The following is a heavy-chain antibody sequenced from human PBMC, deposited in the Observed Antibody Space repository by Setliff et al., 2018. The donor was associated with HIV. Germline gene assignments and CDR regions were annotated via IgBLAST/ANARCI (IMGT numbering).Heavy chain of an antibody. Sequence: GSLRLSCAGSEFAFSSYAMSWVRQAPGKGLEWVSAISGSGGSTNYADSVKGRFTISRDNSKNTLYLQMNSLRAEDTAVYYCAKGSGTAEIFDYWGQGTLVTVSS. CDR3: AKGSGTAEIFDY. CDR2: ISGSGGST. D-gene: IGHD1-1*01. CDR1: EFAFSSYA. V-gene: IGHV3-23*01. J-gene: IGHJ4*02.